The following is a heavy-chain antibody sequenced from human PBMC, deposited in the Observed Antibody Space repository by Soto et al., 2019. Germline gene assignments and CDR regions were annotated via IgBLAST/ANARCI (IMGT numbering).Heavy chain of an antibody. D-gene: IGHD4-17*01. J-gene: IGHJ4*02. CDR1: GFALSGHA. V-gene: IGHV3-48*01. Sequence: DVQLVESGGGLVQPGGSLRLSCAASGFALSGHAMNWVHQAPGMGLEWISYITSSGTTTHYADSVRGRFTISRDLAKNSLYLQMTSLRAEDTAVYYCARDPYGDHGLDYWGQGTLVTVSS. CDR2: ITSSGTTT. CDR3: ARDPYGDHGLDY.